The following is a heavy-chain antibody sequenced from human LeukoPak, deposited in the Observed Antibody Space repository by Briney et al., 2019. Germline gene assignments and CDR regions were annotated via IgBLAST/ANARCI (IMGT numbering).Heavy chain of an antibody. CDR3: ARTPYGNWDFDL. CDR1: GVSISRSSYY. D-gene: IGHD1-26*01. J-gene: IGHJ2*01. Sequence: SETLSLTCAVSGVSISRSSYYWGWIRQPPGKGLEWIGSMYYSGSTYYNPSLKSRVTISVDTSKNQFSLKLSSVAAADTALYYCARTPYGNWDFDLWGRGTLVTVSS. CDR2: MYYSGST. V-gene: IGHV4-39*01.